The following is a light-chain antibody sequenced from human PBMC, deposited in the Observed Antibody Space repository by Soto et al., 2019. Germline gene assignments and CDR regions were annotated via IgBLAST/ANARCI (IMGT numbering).Light chain of an antibody. Sequence: EIVMTQSPATLSVSPGERATLSCRASQSVSSNLAWYQQKPGQAPRLLIYGSSTRATGIPARFSGSGSGTELTLTISSLQSEDFAVYYCQQYSNWPPYTCGQGTKLEIK. V-gene: IGKV3D-15*01. CDR1: QSVSSN. CDR2: GSS. CDR3: QQYSNWPPYT. J-gene: IGKJ2*01.